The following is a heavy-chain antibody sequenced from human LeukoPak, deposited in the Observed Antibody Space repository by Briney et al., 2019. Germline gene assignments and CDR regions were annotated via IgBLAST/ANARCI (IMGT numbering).Heavy chain of an antibody. Sequence: PSETLSLTCTVSGGSISSGDYYWGWIRQPPGKGLEWIGYIYYSGSTYYNPSLKSRVTISVDTSKNQFSLKLSSVTAADTAVYYCARFPADYYDSSGPFDYWGQGTLVTVSS. CDR3: ARFPADYYDSSGPFDY. CDR2: IYYSGST. CDR1: GGSISSGDYY. D-gene: IGHD3-22*01. J-gene: IGHJ4*02. V-gene: IGHV4-30-4*01.